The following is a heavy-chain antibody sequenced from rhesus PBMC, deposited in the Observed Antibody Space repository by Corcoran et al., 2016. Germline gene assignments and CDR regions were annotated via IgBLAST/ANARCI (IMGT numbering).Heavy chain of an antibody. Sequence: EVQLVQSGAEVKRPGESLKISGRTSGYRFTSYWISWVRRLTGKDLERIGANDPSESATCDRPSYHVRGTHAADKAHSTASLQWSSLKAADTATYHCAKRDSWNTAYDYWGQAVLVTVSS. CDR1: GYRFTSYW. V-gene: IGHV5-20*02. J-gene: IGHJ4*01. CDR3: AKRDSWNTAYDY. CDR2: NDPSESAT. D-gene: IGHD1-20*01.